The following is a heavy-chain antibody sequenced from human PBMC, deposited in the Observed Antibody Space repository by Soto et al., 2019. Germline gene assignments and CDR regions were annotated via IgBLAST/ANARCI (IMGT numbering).Heavy chain of an antibody. Sequence: QVQLQESGPGLVKPSETLSLTCTVSGGSISSYYWSWIRQPPGKGLEWIGYIYYSGSTNYNPSLKSRVTISVDTSKNQFSLKLSSVTAADTAVYYCARHHYDSCWFTHWYFDLWGRGTLVTVSS. D-gene: IGHD6-19*01. CDR2: IYYSGST. J-gene: IGHJ2*01. CDR1: GGSISSYY. CDR3: ARHHYDSCWFTHWYFDL. V-gene: IGHV4-59*08.